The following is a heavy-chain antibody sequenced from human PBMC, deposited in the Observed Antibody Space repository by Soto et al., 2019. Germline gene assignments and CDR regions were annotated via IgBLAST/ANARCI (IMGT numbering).Heavy chain of an antibody. Sequence: EVQLVESGGGLVKPGGSLRLSCAASGFTLSNAWMTWVSQAPGKGLEWVGRVKSKTDGGTIDYAAPVKDRFTISRDDSKNTLYLQMNSLKTEDTAVYYCIVTYSGSSMRFYYWGQGTLVTVSS. CDR2: VKSKTDGGTI. V-gene: IGHV3-15*01. D-gene: IGHD5-12*01. CDR3: IVTYSGSSMRFYY. CDR1: GFTLSNAW. J-gene: IGHJ4*02.